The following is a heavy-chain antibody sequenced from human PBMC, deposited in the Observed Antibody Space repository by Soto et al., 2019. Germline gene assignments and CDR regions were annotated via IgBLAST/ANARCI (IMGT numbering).Heavy chain of an antibody. D-gene: IGHD6-13*01. V-gene: IGHV1-69*01. CDR2: IIPIFGTA. J-gene: IGHJ4*01. CDR3: ARGPMRQQLLLPYYFDY. CDR1: GGTFSSYA. Sequence: QVQLVQSGAEVKKPGSSVKVSCKASGGTFSSYAISWVRQAPGQGLEWMGGIIPIFGTANYAQKFQGRVTITADESTSTAYMELSSLRSEDTAVYYCARGPMRQQLLLPYYFDYWGQGTLVTVSS.